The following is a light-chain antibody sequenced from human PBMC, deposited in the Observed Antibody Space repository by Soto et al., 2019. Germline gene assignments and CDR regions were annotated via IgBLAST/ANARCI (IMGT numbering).Light chain of an antibody. CDR1: QSISRD. V-gene: IGKV3-15*01. CDR3: HQSNNRPYT. CDR2: SAS. J-gene: IGKJ2*01. Sequence: EIVMTQSPATLSVSPGERATLSCRASQSISRDLAWYHQKPGQPPRLIIHSASARATSIPARFSGTGSGTEFTLTIDSLQSEDFAFYYCHQSNNRPYTFGQGTKLEIK.